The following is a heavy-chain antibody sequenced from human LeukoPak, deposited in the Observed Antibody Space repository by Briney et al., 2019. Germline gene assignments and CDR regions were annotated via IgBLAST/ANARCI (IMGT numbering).Heavy chain of an antibody. CDR2: TSGGGVTT. D-gene: IGHD6-19*01. J-gene: IGHJ4*02. CDR1: GFTFSSYD. V-gene: IGHV3-23*01. CDR3: AKGSHSSGYSSFDY. Sequence: GGSLRLSCAASGFTFSSYDMSWVRQAPGKGLEWVSGTSGGGVTTYYADSVKGRFTISRDNSKNTLYLQMNSLRAEDTAVYYCAKGSHSSGYSSFDYWGQGTLVAVSS.